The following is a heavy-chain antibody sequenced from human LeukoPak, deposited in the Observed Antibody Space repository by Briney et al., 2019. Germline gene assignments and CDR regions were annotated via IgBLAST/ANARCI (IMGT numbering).Heavy chain of an antibody. Sequence: KPSQTLSLTCTVSGDSISSGGYYWSWIRQHPGKGLEWIGYIYYSGSTYYNPSLKSRVTISVDTSKNQFSLKLSSVTAADTAVYYCARDLRGYDILTGYSLYYYGMDVWGQGTTVTVSS. D-gene: IGHD3-9*01. CDR1: GDSISSGGYY. J-gene: IGHJ6*02. V-gene: IGHV4-31*03. CDR2: IYYSGST. CDR3: ARDLRGYDILTGYSLYYYGMDV.